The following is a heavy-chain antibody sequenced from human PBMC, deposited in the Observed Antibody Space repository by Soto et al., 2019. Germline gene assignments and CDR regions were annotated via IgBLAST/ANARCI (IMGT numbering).Heavy chain of an antibody. V-gene: IGHV3-30*18. J-gene: IGHJ6*02. CDR3: ANSEYSRYKNIDV. CDR1: GFTFRGHG. CDR2: ISYDGSIK. D-gene: IGHD5-18*01. Sequence: PGGFLRLSCAASGFTFRGHGMHWVRQAPGRGLEWVALISYDGSIKYYADSVRGRFTISRDNSKNTLYLEMNSLRAEDTAVYYCANSEYSRYKNIDVWGQGTTVTVSS.